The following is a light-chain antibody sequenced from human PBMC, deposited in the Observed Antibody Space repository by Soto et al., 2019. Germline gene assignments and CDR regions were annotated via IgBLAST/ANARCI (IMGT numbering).Light chain of an antibody. V-gene: IGLV2-23*02. Sequence: QSALTQPVSVSGSPGQPITISCTGTSSDVGSYNLVSWYQQHPGKAPKLMIYEVSKRPSGVSNRFSGSKSGNTASLTISGLQAEYEADYYCCSYAGSSTGVFGGGTKLTVL. CDR2: EVS. CDR1: SSDVGSYNL. CDR3: CSYAGSSTGV. J-gene: IGLJ3*02.